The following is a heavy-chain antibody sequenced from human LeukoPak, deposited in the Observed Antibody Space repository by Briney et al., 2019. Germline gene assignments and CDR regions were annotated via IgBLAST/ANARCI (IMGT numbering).Heavy chain of an antibody. CDR1: GGTFSSYA. D-gene: IGHD2-21*02. J-gene: IGHJ3*02. Sequence: SVKVSCKASGGTFSSYAISWVRQAPGQGLEWMGGIIPIFGTANYAQKFQGRVTITADESTSTAYMELSSLRSEDTAVYYCARTSAYCGGDCYSSAFDIWGRGTMVTVSS. CDR3: ARTSAYCGGDCYSSAFDI. V-gene: IGHV1-69*01. CDR2: IIPIFGTA.